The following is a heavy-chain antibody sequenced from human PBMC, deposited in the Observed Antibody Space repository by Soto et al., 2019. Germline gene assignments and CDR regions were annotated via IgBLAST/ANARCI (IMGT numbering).Heavy chain of an antibody. D-gene: IGHD3-10*01. Sequence: QVQLVQSGAEVKKPGSSVKVSCKASGGTFSSYTITWVRQAPGQGLEWMGGIIPIFGTANYAQKFQGRVTITADESTRTAYMELSSLKSGDTAVYYCAREGGSGNYRYYAMDVWGQGTTVTVSS. CDR1: GGTFSSYT. CDR3: AREGGSGNYRYYAMDV. J-gene: IGHJ6*02. CDR2: IIPIFGTA. V-gene: IGHV1-69*12.